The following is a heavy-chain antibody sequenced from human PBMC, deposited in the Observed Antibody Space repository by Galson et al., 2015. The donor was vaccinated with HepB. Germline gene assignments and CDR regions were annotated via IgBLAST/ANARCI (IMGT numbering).Heavy chain of an antibody. J-gene: IGHJ4*02. CDR1: GGSISSGGYS. CDR3: ARAPLRGTMVRGVIVNFDY. V-gene: IGHV4-30-2*01. D-gene: IGHD3-10*01. Sequence: TLSLTCAVSGGSISSGGYSWSWIRQPPGKGLEWIGYIYHSGSTYYNPSLKSRVTISVDRSKNQFSLKLSSVTAADTAVYYCARAPLRGTMVRGVIVNFDYWGQGTLVTVSS. CDR2: IYHSGST.